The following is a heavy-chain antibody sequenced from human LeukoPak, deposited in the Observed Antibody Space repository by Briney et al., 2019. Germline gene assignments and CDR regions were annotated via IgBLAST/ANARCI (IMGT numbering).Heavy chain of an antibody. J-gene: IGHJ4*02. CDR2: INHSGST. CDR3: ARGKGDY. Sequence: PSEILSLTCAVYGGSFSGYYWSWIRQPPGKGLEWIGEINHSGSTNYNPSLKSRVTISVDTSKNQFSLKLSSVTAADTAVYYCARGKGDYWGQGTLVTVSS. CDR1: GGSFSGYY. V-gene: IGHV4-34*01.